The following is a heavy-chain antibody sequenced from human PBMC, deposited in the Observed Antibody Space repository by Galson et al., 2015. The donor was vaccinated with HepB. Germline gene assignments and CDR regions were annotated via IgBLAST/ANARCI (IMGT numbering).Heavy chain of an antibody. CDR3: ARAGDSSGWGVLNYYYGMDV. D-gene: IGHD6-19*01. V-gene: IGHV1-3*01. Sequence: SVKVSCKASGYTFTSYAMHWVRQAPGQRLEWMGWINAGNGNTKYSQKFQGRVTITRDTSASTAYMELSSLRSEDTAVYYCARAGDSSGWGVLNYYYGMDVWGQGTTVTVSS. J-gene: IGHJ6*02. CDR1: GYTFTSYA. CDR2: INAGNGNT.